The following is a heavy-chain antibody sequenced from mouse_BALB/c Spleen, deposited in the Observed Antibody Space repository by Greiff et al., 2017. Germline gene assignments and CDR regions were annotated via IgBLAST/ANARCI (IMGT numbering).Heavy chain of an antibody. CDR3: ARDGNYGGAMDY. CDR1: GFTFSSYG. CDR2: INSNGGST. V-gene: IGHV5-6-3*01. Sequence: EVQLVESGGGLVQPGGSLKLSCAASGFTFSSYGMSWVRQTPDKRLELVATINSNGGSTYYPDSVKGRFTIARDNAKNTLYLQMSSLKSEDTAMYYCARDGNYGGAMDYWGQGTSVTVSS. J-gene: IGHJ4*01. D-gene: IGHD2-1*01.